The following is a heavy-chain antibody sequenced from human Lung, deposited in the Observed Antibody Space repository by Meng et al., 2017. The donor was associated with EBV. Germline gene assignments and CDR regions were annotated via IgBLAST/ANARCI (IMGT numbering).Heavy chain of an antibody. Sequence: QVNLVQSGAEVKKPXXSXKVSCKVSGYTFTGYFMHWVRQAPGQGLEWMGRINPSTGATKYAQKFQGRVTMTRDTSITTAFLELTRLTSDDTAVYYCARDPRSGDYWGQGTLVTVSS. V-gene: IGHV1-2*06. CDR2: INPSTGAT. CDR1: GYTFTGYF. J-gene: IGHJ4*02. CDR3: ARDPRSGDY.